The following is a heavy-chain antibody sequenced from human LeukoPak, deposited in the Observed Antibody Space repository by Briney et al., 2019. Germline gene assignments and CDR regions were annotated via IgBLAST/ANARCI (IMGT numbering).Heavy chain of an antibody. D-gene: IGHD3-3*01. V-gene: IGHV3-23*01. J-gene: IGHJ4*02. Sequence: GGSLRLSCAASGFTFSSYAMSWVRQAPGKGLEWVSGFSGSGGSTYYADSVQGRFTISRDNSKNTLYLQMNSLRAEDTAVYYCAEPRSAESPFDYWGQGILVTVSS. CDR2: FSGSGGST. CDR3: AEPRSAESPFDY. CDR1: GFTFSSYA.